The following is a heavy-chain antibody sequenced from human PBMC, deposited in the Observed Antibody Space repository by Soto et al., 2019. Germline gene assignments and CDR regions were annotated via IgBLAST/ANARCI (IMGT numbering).Heavy chain of an antibody. CDR3: ARAQDTAMQYYYYYYGMDV. D-gene: IGHD5-18*01. CDR2: INPNSGGT. CDR1: GYTFTGYY. Sequence: SVKVSCKASGYTFTGYYMYWVRQAPGQGLEWMGWINPNSGGTKYAEKFQGRVTMTRDTSISTASMELSRLRSDDTAVYYCARAQDTAMQYYYYYYGMDVWGQGTTVTVSS. V-gene: IGHV1-2*02. J-gene: IGHJ6*02.